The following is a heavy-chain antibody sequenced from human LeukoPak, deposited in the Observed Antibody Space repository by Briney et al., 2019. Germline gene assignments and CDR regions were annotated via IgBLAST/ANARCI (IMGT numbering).Heavy chain of an antibody. CDR3: ARGGPWLGVYFDY. D-gene: IGHD3-10*01. CDR2: IYYSGST. CDR1: GGSISSSSSY. J-gene: IGHJ4*02. Sequence: SETLSLTCSVSGGSISSSSSYWGWIRQPPGKGLEWITSIYYSGSTYYNPSLKSRVTISVDTSKNHFSLKLSSVTAADTAVYYCARGGPWLGVYFDYWGQGTLVTVSS. V-gene: IGHV4-39*07.